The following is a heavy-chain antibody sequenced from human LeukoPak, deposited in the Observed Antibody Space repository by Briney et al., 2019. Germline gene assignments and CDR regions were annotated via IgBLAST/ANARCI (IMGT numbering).Heavy chain of an antibody. V-gene: IGHV4-38-2*02. J-gene: IGHJ4*02. CDR3: ARDGGTMVRGIK. CDR1: GYSISSGYY. CDR2: IYHSGST. D-gene: IGHD3-10*01. Sequence: SETLSLTCTVSGYSISSGYYWGWIRQPPGKGLEWIGSIYHSGSTYYNPSLKSRVTISVDTSKNQFSLKLSSVTAADTAVYYCARDGGTMVRGIKWGQGTLVTVSS.